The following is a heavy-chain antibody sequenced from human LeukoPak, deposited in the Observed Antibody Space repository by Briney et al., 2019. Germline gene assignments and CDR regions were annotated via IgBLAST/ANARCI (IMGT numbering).Heavy chain of an antibody. CDR1: GVSISSSNSY. V-gene: IGHV4-39*01. D-gene: IGHD3/OR15-3a*01. Sequence: SETPSLTCSVSGVSISSSNSYWGWIRQPPGKGLEWIGSIYYTGNTYYNASLKSRVTISIDTSKNQFSLKLTSVTAADTAVYYCAKQTGSGLFILPGGQGTLVTVSS. J-gene: IGHJ4*02. CDR2: IYYTGNT. CDR3: AKQTGSGLFILP.